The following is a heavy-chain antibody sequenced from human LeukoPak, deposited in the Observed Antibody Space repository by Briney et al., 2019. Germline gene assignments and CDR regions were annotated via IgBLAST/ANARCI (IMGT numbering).Heavy chain of an antibody. J-gene: IGHJ3*02. D-gene: IGHD4-17*01. CDR3: ARVGYGDYAHAFDI. CDR1: GGSISSSNW. V-gene: IGHV4-4*02. CDR2: IYHSGST. Sequence: SETLSLTCAVSGGSISSSNWWSWVRQPPGKGLEWIGEIYHSGSTNYNPSLKSRVTISVDKSKNQFSLKLSSVTAADTAVYYCARVGYGDYAHAFDIWSQGTMVTVSS.